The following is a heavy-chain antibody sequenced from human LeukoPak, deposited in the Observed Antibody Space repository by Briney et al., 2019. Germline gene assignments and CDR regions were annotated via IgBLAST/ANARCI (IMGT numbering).Heavy chain of an antibody. CDR2: INHSGST. CDR3: ARGRVLAVAAAYYFDY. D-gene: IGHD6-19*01. J-gene: IGHJ4*02. CDR1: GGSFSGYY. V-gene: IGHV4-34*01. Sequence: PSETLSLTCAVYGGSFSGYYWSWIRQPPGKGLEWIGEINHSGSTNYNPSLKSRVTISVDTSKNQFSPKLSSVTAADTAVYYCARGRVLAVAAAYYFDYWGQGTLVTVSS.